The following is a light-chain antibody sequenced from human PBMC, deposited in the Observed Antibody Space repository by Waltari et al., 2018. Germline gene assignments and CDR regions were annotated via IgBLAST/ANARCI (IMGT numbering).Light chain of an antibody. CDR3: QVWDKSSYQAA. Sequence: SYVLTQAPSMSVAPGQTARITCVGNSLGSKSVNWYQQKPGQAPVLAVSGDSNRPSGVPGRFSDSSSGSTATLTISWVEVGDEADYYCQVWDKSSYQAAFGGGTRLTVL. CDR2: GDS. CDR1: SLGSKS. J-gene: IGLJ2*01. V-gene: IGLV3-21*02.